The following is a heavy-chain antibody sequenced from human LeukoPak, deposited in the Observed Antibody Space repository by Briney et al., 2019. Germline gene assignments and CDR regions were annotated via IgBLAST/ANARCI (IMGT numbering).Heavy chain of an antibody. CDR1: GYTFTSYG. J-gene: IGHJ6*02. V-gene: IGHV1-18*01. CDR2: ISAYNGNT. D-gene: IGHD3-10*01. CDR3: ARDRPRWRFGELLRYYYYYGMDV. Sequence: ASVKVSCKASGYTFTSYGISWVRQAPGQGLEWMGWISAYNGNTNYAQKLQGRVTMTTDTSTSTAYMELRSLTSDDTAVYYCARDRPRWRFGELLRYYYYYGMDVWGQGTTVTVSS.